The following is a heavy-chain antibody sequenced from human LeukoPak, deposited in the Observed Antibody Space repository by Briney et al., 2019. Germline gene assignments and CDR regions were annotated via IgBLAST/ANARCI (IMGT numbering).Heavy chain of an antibody. CDR2: IYYRGST. CDR1: SGSISSSSHY. V-gene: IGHV4-39*01. D-gene: IGHD2-15*01. CDR3: ARNACSGGNCYSNFDY. J-gene: IGHJ4*02. Sequence: PSETLSLTCTVSSGSISSSSHYWGWIRQPPGKGLEWIGSIYYRGSTYYNPSLKSRVSQSVDTSKNQFSLKLSSVTAADTAVYYCARNACSGGNCYSNFDYWGQGTLVTVSS.